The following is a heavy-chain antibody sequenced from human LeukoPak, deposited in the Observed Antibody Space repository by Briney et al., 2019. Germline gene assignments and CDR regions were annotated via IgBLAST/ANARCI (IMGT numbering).Heavy chain of an antibody. D-gene: IGHD4-17*01. CDR3: ARDDYGDYYFDY. CDR2: INWNGGST. Sequence: GGSLRLSCAASGFTFDGYGISWVRQAPGQGLEWVSGINWNGGSTAYADSVKGRFTISKDNTKNSLYLQMNSLRAEDTALYYCARDDYGDYYFDYWGQGTLVTVSS. J-gene: IGHJ4*02. V-gene: IGHV3-20*04. CDR1: GFTFDGYG.